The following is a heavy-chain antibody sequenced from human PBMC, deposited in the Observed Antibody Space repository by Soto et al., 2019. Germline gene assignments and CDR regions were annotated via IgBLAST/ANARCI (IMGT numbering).Heavy chain of an antibody. CDR2: MNPNSGNT. D-gene: IGHD6-6*01. Sequence: ASVKVSCKASGYTFTSYDINWVRQATGQGLEWMGWMNPNSGNTGYAQKFQGRVTMTRNTSISTAYMELSSLRSEDTAVYYCASDVGQLVLGYYHGMDVCGHGTTVTVS. J-gene: IGHJ6*02. CDR3: ASDVGQLVLGYYHGMDV. CDR1: GYTFTSYD. V-gene: IGHV1-8*01.